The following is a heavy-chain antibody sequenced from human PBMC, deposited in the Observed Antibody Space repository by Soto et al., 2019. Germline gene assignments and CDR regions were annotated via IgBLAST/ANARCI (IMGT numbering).Heavy chain of an antibody. J-gene: IGHJ4*02. Sequence: QLQLQESGPGLVKPSETLSLTCTVSGGSIDRSNYYWDWIRQPPGKGLEWIGTTYYNGNAYYNPSLKSRVPMSVDPSKNQFSLKLISVTAADTAVYYCARHFVAVVIKGWGYWGQGTLVTVSS. V-gene: IGHV4-39*01. CDR3: ARHFVAVVIKGWGY. CDR2: TYYNGNA. D-gene: IGHD3-22*01. CDR1: GGSIDRSNYY.